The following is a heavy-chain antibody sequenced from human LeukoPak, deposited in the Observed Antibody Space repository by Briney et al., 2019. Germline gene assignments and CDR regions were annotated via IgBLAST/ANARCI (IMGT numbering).Heavy chain of an antibody. CDR2: IYPGDSDT. J-gene: IGHJ3*02. CDR3: ARQGYGDSLAFDI. V-gene: IGHV5-51*01. CDR1: GYMITNYW. Sequence: GESLKISCKGSGYMITNYWIGWVRQMPGKGLEWMGIIYPGDSDTRYSPSFQGQVTISADKSISTAYLQWSSLKASDTAMYYCARQGYGDSLAFDIWGQGTMVTVSS. D-gene: IGHD4-17*01.